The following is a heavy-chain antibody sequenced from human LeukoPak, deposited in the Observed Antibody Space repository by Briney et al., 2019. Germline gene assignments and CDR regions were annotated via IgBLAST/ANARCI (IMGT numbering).Heavy chain of an antibody. CDR1: GFTFSSYA. J-gene: IGHJ6*03. D-gene: IGHD2-2*01. CDR3: GRGFAVVPAGLMDV. V-gene: IGHV3-64*01. CDR2: ISSNGGST. Sequence: GGSLRLSCAASGFTFSSYAMHWVRQAPGKGLEYVSAISSNGGSTYYANSVKGRFTISRDNAKNTLYLQMNSLRVDDTAVYYCGRGFAVVPAGLMDVWGKGTTVTVSS.